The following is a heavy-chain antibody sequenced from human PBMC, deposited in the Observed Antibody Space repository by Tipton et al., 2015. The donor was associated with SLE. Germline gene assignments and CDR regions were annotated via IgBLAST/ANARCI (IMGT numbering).Heavy chain of an antibody. CDR2: ISWDGGST. Sequence: SLRLSCAASGFTFDDYAMHWVRQAPGKGLEWVSLISWDGGSTYYADSVKGRFTISRDNSKNTLYLQMNSLRAEDTAVYYCAREGYCSGGHCFSYGMDVWGQGTTVTISS. D-gene: IGHD2-15*01. CDR3: AREGYCSGGHCFSYGMDV. J-gene: IGHJ6*02. CDR1: GFTFDDYA. V-gene: IGHV3-43D*03.